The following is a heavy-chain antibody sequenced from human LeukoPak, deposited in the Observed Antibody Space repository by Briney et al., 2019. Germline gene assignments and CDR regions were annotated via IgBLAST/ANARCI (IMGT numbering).Heavy chain of an antibody. J-gene: IGHJ4*02. CDR2: ISSGSGGTT. CDR1: RFTFSDYS. V-gene: IGHV3-48*01. CDR3: ARDTAMVLGY. Sequence: GGSLRLSCAASRFTFSDYSMNWVRQAPGKGLEWLSYISSGSGGTTFYAESVKGRFTISRDNAKNSLSLQMTSLRAEDTAVYYCARDTAMVLGYWGQGTLVTVSS. D-gene: IGHD5-18*01.